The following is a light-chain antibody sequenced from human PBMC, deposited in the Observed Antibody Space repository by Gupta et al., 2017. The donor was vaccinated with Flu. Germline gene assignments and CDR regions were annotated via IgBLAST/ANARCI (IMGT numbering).Light chain of an antibody. CDR1: QSPLHTDGKTY. V-gene: IGKV2D-29*01. CDR2: EVS. Sequence: DVVMTQTQLSLSVPPGQPASISCKSGQSPLHTDGKTYLFWYVQKPGQPPQLLIYEVSNRFSGVPDRFSGSGSGTDFTLKISRVEVEDVGVYYCMQSTQLPWTFGQGTKVEIK. J-gene: IGKJ1*01. CDR3: MQSTQLPWT.